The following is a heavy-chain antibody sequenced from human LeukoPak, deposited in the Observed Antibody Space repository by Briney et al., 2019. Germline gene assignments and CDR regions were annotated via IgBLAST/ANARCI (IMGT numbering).Heavy chain of an antibody. CDR3: ATFTVTGLRGRAPLSAGWA. Sequence: GGSLRLSCAASGFTFSSYAMSWVRQAPGKGLEWVSAISGSGGSTYYADSVKGRFTISRDNSKNTLYLQMNSLRAEDTAVYHCATFTVTGLRGRAPLSAGWAWGQGTLVTVSS. CDR2: ISGSGGST. CDR1: GFTFSSYA. J-gene: IGHJ5*02. V-gene: IGHV3-23*01. D-gene: IGHD4-11*01.